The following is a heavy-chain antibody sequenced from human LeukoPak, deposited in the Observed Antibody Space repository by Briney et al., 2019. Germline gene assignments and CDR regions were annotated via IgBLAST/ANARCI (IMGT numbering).Heavy chain of an antibody. CDR2: IWYDGSNK. J-gene: IGHJ5*02. CDR1: GFTFSSYG. D-gene: IGHD1-1*01. V-gene: IGHV3-33*01. CDR3: ARDSQQLERCAWFDP. Sequence: PGGSLRLSCAASGFTFSSYGMHWVRQAPGKGLEWVAVIWYDGSNKYYADSVKGRFTISRDNSKNTLYLQMNSLRAEDTAVYYCARDSQQLERCAWFDPWGQGTLVTVSS.